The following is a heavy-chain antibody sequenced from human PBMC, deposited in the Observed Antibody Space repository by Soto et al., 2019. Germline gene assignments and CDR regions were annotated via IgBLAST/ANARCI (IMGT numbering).Heavy chain of an antibody. CDR3: ARGPRGLYHHDY. Sequence: GGSLRLSCAAAGFSFSGDWMHWVRQAAGKGLVWVSRINMDGSSTNYADSVKGRFTISRDNAKNTLYLQMNSLRVDDTAVYYCARGPRGLYHHDYWGQGALVTVSS. CDR2: INMDGSST. J-gene: IGHJ4*02. CDR1: GFSFSGDW. V-gene: IGHV3-74*01. D-gene: IGHD2-2*01.